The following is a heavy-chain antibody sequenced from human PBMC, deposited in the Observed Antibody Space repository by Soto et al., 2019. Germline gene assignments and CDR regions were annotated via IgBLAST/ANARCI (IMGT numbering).Heavy chain of an antibody. CDR3: ARDTPKTGIDY. D-gene: IGHD3-10*01. Sequence: EVQLVESGGGLVQPGGSLRLSCVASGFTFSSYWMHWVRRAPGEGLVWVSHIPNDGSIITYEDSVKGRFTISRDNAKDTWDSYMNNLSVEDTAVYYCARDTPKTGIDYWGEGTMVTVSS. V-gene: IGHV3-74*03. J-gene: IGHJ4*02. CDR2: IPNDGSII. CDR1: GFTFSSYW.